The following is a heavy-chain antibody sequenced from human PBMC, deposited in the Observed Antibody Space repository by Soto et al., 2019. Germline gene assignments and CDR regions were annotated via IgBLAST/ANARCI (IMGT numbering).Heavy chain of an antibody. D-gene: IGHD3-10*01. J-gene: IGHJ6*03. CDR1: GGSISSYY. CDR3: ARTSGYYYTDV. CDR2: IYYSGST. Sequence: SETLSLTCTVSGGSISSYYWSWIRQPPGKGLEWIGYIYYSGSTNYNPSLKSRVTISVDTSKNQFSLKLSSVTAADTAVYYCARTSGYYYTDVWGKGTTVPVSS. V-gene: IGHV4-59*08.